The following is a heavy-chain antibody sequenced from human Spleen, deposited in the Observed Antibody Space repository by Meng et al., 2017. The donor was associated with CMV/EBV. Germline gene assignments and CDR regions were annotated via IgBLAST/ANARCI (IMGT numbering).Heavy chain of an antibody. CDR3: ARECTNGVCSDFGLDV. V-gene: IGHV4-39*06. CDR2: IYYRGST. CDR1: DGSISGSSDY. J-gene: IGHJ6*02. Sequence: GSLRLSCTVSDGSISGSSDYWGWIRQPPGKGLQWIGNIYYRGSTHYNPSLKSRVTISVDTSKNQFTLKMTSVTAADTAVYYCARECTNGVCSDFGLDVWGQGTTVTVSS. D-gene: IGHD2-8*01.